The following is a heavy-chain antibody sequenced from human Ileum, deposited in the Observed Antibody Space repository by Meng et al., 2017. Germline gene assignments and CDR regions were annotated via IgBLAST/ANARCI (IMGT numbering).Heavy chain of an antibody. Sequence: QLQLQESGPGLVKPSETLYLTCTVSGASISAYYWSWIRQPPGKGLECIGYIFYNGDINYNPSLKSRVTISLDTSKSQISLKLTSVTAADTAVYYCARTARVFDPWGQGTLVTVSS. J-gene: IGHJ5*02. CDR2: IFYNGDI. V-gene: IGHV4-59*01. CDR3: ARTARVFDP. CDR1: GASISAYY.